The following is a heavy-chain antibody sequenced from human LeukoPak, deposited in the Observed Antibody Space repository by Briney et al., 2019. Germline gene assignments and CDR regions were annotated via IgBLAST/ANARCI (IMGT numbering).Heavy chain of an antibody. CDR1: GGSISSYY. CDR2: ISASGGT. V-gene: IGHV4-4*08. J-gene: IGHJ5*02. Sequence: SETLSLTCTVSGGSISSYYWSWIRQSPGKGLEWIADISASGGTNYNPSLESRVTVSIDSSKNQFSLKLSSVTAADTAVFYCARSPHNSAWYEKWFDPWGQGTLVTVSS. CDR3: ARSPHNSAWYEKWFDP. D-gene: IGHD6-19*01.